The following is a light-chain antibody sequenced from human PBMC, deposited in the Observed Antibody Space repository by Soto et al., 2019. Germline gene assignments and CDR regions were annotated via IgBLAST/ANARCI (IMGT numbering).Light chain of an antibody. Sequence: EIVLTQSTGTLSLSPGERATLSCRASQSVSSNYLAWYQQKPGQAPRHLMYGASSRATGIPDRFSGSRSGTDFTLTISRLEPEDVAVYYCQQYGTSPVTFGGGTKVEIK. CDR3: QQYGTSPVT. V-gene: IGKV3-20*01. J-gene: IGKJ4*01. CDR1: QSVSSNY. CDR2: GAS.